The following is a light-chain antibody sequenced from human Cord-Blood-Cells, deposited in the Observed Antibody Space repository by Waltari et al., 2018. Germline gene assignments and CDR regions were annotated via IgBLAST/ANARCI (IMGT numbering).Light chain of an antibody. V-gene: IGLV3-21*04. Sequence: SYVLTQPPSVSVAPGKTARITCGGNNIGSKSVHWYQQKPGQAPVLVIYYDSERPSGIPERFSGSNSGNTVTLTISRVEAGDEADYYCQVWDSSSDHPVFGGGTKLTVL. CDR1: NIGSKS. CDR3: QVWDSSSDHPV. J-gene: IGLJ2*01. CDR2: YDS.